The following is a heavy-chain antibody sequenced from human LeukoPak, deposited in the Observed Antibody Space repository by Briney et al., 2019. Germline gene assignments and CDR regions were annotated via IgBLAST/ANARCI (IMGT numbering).Heavy chain of an antibody. J-gene: IGHJ4*02. CDR1: GFTFSHYG. D-gene: IGHD4-11*01. V-gene: IGHV3-33*06. CDR3: AKDAQRGFDYSNSLEY. CDR2: IWSDGTNQ. Sequence: PGGSLRLSCAASGFTFSHYGFHWVRQAPGKGLVWVAVIWSDGTNQFYADSVKGRFTISRDYSQKTVYLEMHSLRTEDTAMYYCAKDAQRGFDYSNSLEYWGPGTLVTVSS.